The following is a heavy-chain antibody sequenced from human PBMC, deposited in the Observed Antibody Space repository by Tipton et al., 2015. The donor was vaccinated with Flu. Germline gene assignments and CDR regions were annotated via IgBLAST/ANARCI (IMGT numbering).Heavy chain of an antibody. Sequence: SLRLSCAASGFIFRSYWMSWVRQAPGKGLEWVANIKQDGSEKNYVDSVKGRFTISRDNAKNSLYLQMNSLRAGDTAVYYCARVWGTGYYYTFEWWGQGTLVTVSS. J-gene: IGHJ4*02. CDR2: IKQDGSEK. CDR1: GFIFRSYW. CDR3: ARVWGTGYYYTFEW. D-gene: IGHD3-22*01. V-gene: IGHV3-7*01.